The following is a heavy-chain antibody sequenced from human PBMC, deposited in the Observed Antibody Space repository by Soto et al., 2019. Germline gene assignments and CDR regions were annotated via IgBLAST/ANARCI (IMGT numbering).Heavy chain of an antibody. V-gene: IGHV1-58*01. CDR3: GAGYYDSSGYYRFDP. CDR2: IVVGSGNT. J-gene: IGHJ5*02. D-gene: IGHD3-22*01. Sequence: SVKVSCKASGFTFTSSAVQWVRQARGQRLEWIGWIVVGSGNTNYAQKFQERVTITRDMSTSTAYMELSSLRSEDTAVYYCGAGYYDSSGYYRFDPWGQGTLLTVSS. CDR1: GFTFTSSA.